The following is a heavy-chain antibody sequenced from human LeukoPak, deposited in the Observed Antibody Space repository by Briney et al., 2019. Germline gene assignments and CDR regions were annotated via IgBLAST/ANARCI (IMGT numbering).Heavy chain of an antibody. D-gene: IGHD6-13*01. CDR2: TYYRSTWYN. J-gene: IGHJ4*02. V-gene: IGHV6-1*01. CDR3: ARGYSSSWYGKLDY. Sequence: SQTLSLTCAISGDSVSSNSVTWNWIRQSPSRGLEWLGRTYYRSTWYNDYAVSVRGRITVNPDTSKNQFSLHLNSVTPEDTAVYYCARGYSSSWYGKLDYWGQGTLVTVSS. CDR1: GDSVSSNSVT.